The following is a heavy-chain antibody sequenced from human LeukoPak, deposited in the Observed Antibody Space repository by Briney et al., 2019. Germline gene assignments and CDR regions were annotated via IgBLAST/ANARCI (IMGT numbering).Heavy chain of an antibody. Sequence: GGSLRLSCTASGLLFGDYAMTWVRQVPGKGLEWLGCIRSKAYGGTAEYAASVKGRFTISRDDSKSVAYVQMNSLKTEDTAVYHCTVQVVPSDNWFDPWGQGTLVTVSS. D-gene: IGHD2-2*01. CDR3: TVQVVPSDNWFDP. J-gene: IGHJ5*02. CDR2: IRSKAYGGTA. V-gene: IGHV3-49*04. CDR1: GLLFGDYA.